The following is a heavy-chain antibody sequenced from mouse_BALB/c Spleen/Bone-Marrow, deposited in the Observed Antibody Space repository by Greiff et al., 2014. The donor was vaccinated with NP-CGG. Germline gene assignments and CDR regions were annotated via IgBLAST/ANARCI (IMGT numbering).Heavy chain of an antibody. CDR3: TRETTVVADFDY. D-gene: IGHD1-1*01. CDR1: GYSITSGYG. J-gene: IGHJ2*01. CDR2: IHYSGYT. V-gene: IGHV3-1*02. Sequence: VQLKQSGPDLVKPSQSLSLTCTVTGYSITSGYGWHWIRQFPGNKLQWMGYIHYSGYTDYNPSLKSRISITRDTSKNQFFLQLNSVTTEDTGTYYCTRETTVVADFDYWGQGTTLAVSS.